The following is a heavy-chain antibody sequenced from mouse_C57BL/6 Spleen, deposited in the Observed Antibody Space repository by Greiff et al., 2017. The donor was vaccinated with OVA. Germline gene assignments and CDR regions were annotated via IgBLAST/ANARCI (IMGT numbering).Heavy chain of an antibody. CDR3: VRHLDGSEGFAY. Sequence: EVQLVESGGGLVQPKGSLKLSCAASGFSFNTYAMNWVRQAPGKGLEWVARIRSKSNNYATYYADSVKDRFTISRDDSESMLYLQMNNLKTEDTAMYYCVRHLDGSEGFAYWGQGTLVTVSA. V-gene: IGHV10-1*01. CDR2: IRSKSNNYAT. J-gene: IGHJ3*01. D-gene: IGHD2-3*01. CDR1: GFSFNTYA.